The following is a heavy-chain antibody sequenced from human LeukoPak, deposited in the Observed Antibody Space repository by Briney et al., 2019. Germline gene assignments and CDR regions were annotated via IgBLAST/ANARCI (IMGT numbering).Heavy chain of an antibody. CDR3: ARDGIAAAGRVPGWFDP. D-gene: IGHD6-13*01. V-gene: IGHV4-59*01. Sequence: SETLSLTCTVSGGSISSYYWSWIRQPPGEGLEWIGYIYYSGSTNYNPSLKSRVTISVDTSKNQFSLKLSSVTAADTAVYYCARDGIAAAGRVPGWFDPWGQGTLVTVSS. CDR1: GGSISSYY. CDR2: IYYSGST. J-gene: IGHJ5*02.